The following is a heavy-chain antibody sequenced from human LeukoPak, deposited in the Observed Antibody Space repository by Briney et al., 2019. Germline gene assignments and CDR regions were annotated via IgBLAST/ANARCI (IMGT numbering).Heavy chain of an antibody. J-gene: IGHJ4*02. CDR3: ARESGAFSPFGF. Sequence: PSETLSLTCAVSGGSILTTNWWSWVRQPPGKGLEWIGKVHLSGTSNYNPSLKSRVSMSIDKSKNQLSLKLTSVTAADTAMYYCARESGAFSPFGFWGQGTLVTVSS. CDR1: GGSILTTNW. CDR2: VHLSGTS. V-gene: IGHV4-4*02. D-gene: IGHD1-26*01.